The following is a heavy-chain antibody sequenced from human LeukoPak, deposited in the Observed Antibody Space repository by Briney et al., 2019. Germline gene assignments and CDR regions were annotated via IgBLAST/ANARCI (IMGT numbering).Heavy chain of an antibody. CDR3: ARVGHYYGSGSYYYFWYFDL. CDR2: IYYSGST. D-gene: IGHD3-10*01. J-gene: IGHJ2*01. V-gene: IGHV4-59*01. CDR1: GGSISSYY. Sequence: SETLSLTCTVSGGSISSYYWSWIRQPPGKGLEWIGYIYYSGSTNYNPSLKSRVTISVDTSKNQFSLKLSSVTAADTAVYYCARVGHYYGSGSYYYFWYFDLWGRGTLVTVSS.